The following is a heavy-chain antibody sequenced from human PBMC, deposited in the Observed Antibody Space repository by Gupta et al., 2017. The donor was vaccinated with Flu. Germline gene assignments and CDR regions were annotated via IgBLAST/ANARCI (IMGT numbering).Heavy chain of an antibody. J-gene: IGHJ6*02. Sequence: VRQAPGKGLEWVSYISISSSTIYYADSVKGRFTISRDNAKNSLYLQMNSLRAEDTAVYYCARARARTYGMDVWGQGTTVTVSS. CDR2: ISISSSTI. V-gene: IGHV3-48*01. CDR3: ARARARTYGMDV.